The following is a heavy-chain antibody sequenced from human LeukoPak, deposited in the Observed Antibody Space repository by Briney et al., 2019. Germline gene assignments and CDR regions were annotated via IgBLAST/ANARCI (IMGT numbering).Heavy chain of an antibody. CDR3: ARTLSWYRGLDY. V-gene: IGHV3-23*01. J-gene: IGHJ4*02. CDR2: ISGSGDST. D-gene: IGHD6-13*01. Sequence: GGSLRLSCAASGFTFSNYAMRWVRQAPGKGLEWVSGISGSGDSTYYADSVKGRFTISRDNAKNSLYLQMNSLRAEDTAVYYCARTLSWYRGLDYWGQGTLVTVSS. CDR1: GFTFSNYA.